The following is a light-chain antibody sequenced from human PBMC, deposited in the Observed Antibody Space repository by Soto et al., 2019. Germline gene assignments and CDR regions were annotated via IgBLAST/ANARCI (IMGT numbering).Light chain of an antibody. CDR2: EGS. V-gene: IGLV2-23*01. Sequence: QSVLTQPASVSGSPGQSITISCTGTSSDVGSYNLVSWYQQHPGKAPKLMIYEGSKRPSGVSKRFSGSKSGNTASLTISGLPAEDEADYYCCSYAGRSTLAVFGGGTQLTVL. CDR1: SSDVGSYNL. J-gene: IGLJ7*01. CDR3: CSYAGRSTLAV.